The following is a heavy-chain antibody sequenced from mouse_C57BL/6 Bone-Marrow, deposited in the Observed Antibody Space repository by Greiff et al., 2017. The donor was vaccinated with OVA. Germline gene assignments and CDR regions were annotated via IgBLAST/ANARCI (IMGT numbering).Heavy chain of an antibody. CDR2: ISDGGSYT. CDR1: GFTFSSYA. Sequence: EVKLMESGGGLVKPGGSLKLSCAASGFTFSSYAMSWVRQTPEKRLEWVATISDGGSYTYYPDNVKGRFTISRDNAKNNLYLQMSHLKSEDTAMYYCARDAGTWDYWGQGTTLTVSS. J-gene: IGHJ2*01. V-gene: IGHV5-4*01. CDR3: ARDAGTWDY. D-gene: IGHD4-1*01.